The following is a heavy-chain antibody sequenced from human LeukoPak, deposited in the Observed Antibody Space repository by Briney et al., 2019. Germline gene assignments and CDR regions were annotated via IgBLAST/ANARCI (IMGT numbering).Heavy chain of an antibody. V-gene: IGHV1-2*04. Sequence: ASLQVSCKASGYSFTDYYIHWVRQAPGQGLEWMGWINPFSGGTKYAQKFQGWVTMTRDTSISTAYMELSRLTSDDTAVYYCARGGYDLDYWGQGTLVTVTS. D-gene: IGHD3-22*01. CDR1: GYSFTDYY. CDR2: INPFSGGT. J-gene: IGHJ4*02. CDR3: ARGGYDLDY.